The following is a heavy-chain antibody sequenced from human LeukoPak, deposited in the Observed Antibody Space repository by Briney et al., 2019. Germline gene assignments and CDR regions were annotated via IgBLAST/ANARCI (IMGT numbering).Heavy chain of an antibody. Sequence: SQTLSLTCTVSGNSISSGDYYWSWIRQPAGKGLEWIGRIYTSGSTTYNPSLKSRVTISGDTSENQFSLRLSSVTAADTAVYYCARASYSYDISGWVPFDYWGQGTLVTVSS. D-gene: IGHD3-22*01. CDR3: ARASYSYDISGWVPFDY. CDR2: IYTSGST. J-gene: IGHJ4*02. V-gene: IGHV4-61*02. CDR1: GNSISSGDYY.